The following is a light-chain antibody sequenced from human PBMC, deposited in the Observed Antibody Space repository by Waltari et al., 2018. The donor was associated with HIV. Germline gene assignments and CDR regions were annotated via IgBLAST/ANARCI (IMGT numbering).Light chain of an antibody. Sequence: QSVLTQPPSASGTPGQRVTISCSGSNSNIATNTVNWYQQLPGTAPQLLIYSDSRRPSGVPDRFSGSKSGTAASLAISGLQSEDEADYYCAAWDDSRNAVFGGGTKLTVL. J-gene: IGLJ2*01. V-gene: IGLV1-44*01. CDR2: SDS. CDR1: NSNIATNT. CDR3: AAWDDSRNAV.